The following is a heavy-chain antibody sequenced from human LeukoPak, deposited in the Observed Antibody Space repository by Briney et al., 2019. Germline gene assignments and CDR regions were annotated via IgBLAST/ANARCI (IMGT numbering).Heavy chain of an antibody. CDR3: AKDAAGPEY. CDR2: ISASGGDT. V-gene: IGHV3-23*01. Sequence: GGSLRLSCAASGFTFSSYAMSWVRQAPGKGLEWVSGISASGGDTWYPDSVKGRFTISRDNSKNTLFLQMNSLRVEDTAIYYCAKDAAGPEYWGQGTRVTVSS. D-gene: IGHD6-13*01. CDR1: GFTFSSYA. J-gene: IGHJ4*02.